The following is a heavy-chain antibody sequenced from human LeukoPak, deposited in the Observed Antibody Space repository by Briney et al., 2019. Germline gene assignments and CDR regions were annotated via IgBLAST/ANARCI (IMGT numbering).Heavy chain of an antibody. D-gene: IGHD6-19*01. V-gene: IGHV3-30*03. CDR2: ISYDGSNK. CDR3: ARSRGQWLVQGHFDY. Sequence: GGSLRLSCAASGFTFSSYGMHWVRQAPGKGLEWVAVISYDGSNKYYADSVKGRFTISRDNSKNTLYLQMNSLRAEDTAVYYCARSRGQWLVQGHFDYWGQGTLVTVSS. CDR1: GFTFSSYG. J-gene: IGHJ4*02.